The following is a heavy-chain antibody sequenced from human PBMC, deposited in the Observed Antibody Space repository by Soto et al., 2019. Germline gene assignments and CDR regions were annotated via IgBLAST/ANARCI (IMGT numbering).Heavy chain of an antibody. V-gene: IGHV3-20*01. Sequence: EVQLVESGGGVLRPGGSLRLSCAASGFTFDDYGMSWARQAPGKGLEWVSGVNWNGGSTGYAYSVKGRFTISRDNATNARYLQMNSRRAEDTAFYECVRGASLNFDYWGQGTLVTVSS. CDR3: VRGASLNFDY. CDR1: GFTFDDYG. D-gene: IGHD1-26*01. J-gene: IGHJ4*02. CDR2: VNWNGGST.